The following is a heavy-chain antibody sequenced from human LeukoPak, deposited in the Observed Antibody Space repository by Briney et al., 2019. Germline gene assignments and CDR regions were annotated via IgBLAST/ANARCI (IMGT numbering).Heavy chain of an antibody. J-gene: IGHJ6*03. Sequence: PSETPSLTCTVSGDSITSNHYYWGWIRQPPGRGLEWIGSIDYRGNTYYNASLKTRVTISMDTSKNQFSLSLSSVTAADTALYYCARHLFNYYYYYMDVWGEGTTVAVSS. CDR3: ARHLFNYYYYYMDV. CDR2: IDYRGNT. D-gene: IGHD3-3*01. CDR1: GDSITSNHYY. V-gene: IGHV4-39*01.